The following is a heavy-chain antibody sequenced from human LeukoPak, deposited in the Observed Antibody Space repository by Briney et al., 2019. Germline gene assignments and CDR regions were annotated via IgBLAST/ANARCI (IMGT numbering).Heavy chain of an antibody. J-gene: IGHJ4*02. CDR3: ARGLKPRSGSYPDY. Sequence: GGSLRLSCAASGFTFSSYSMNWVRQAPGKGLEWVSYISSSSTTIYYADSVKGRFTISRDNAKNSLYLQMNSLRAEDTAVYYCARGLKPRSGSYPDYWGQGTLVTVSS. CDR1: GFTFSSYS. V-gene: IGHV3-48*01. CDR2: ISSSSTTI. D-gene: IGHD1-26*01.